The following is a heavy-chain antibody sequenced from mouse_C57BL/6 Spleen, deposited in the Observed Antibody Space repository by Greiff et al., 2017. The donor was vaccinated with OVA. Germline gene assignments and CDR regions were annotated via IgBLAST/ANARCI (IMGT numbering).Heavy chain of an antibody. Sequence: QVQLQQPGAELVKPGASVKMSCKASGYTLTSYWITWVKQRPGQGLEWIGDISPGSGSTNYNEKFKSKATLTVDTSSSTAYMQLSSLTSEDSAVYYCARREVGGDYYAMDYWGQGTSVTVSS. CDR3: ARREVGGDYYAMDY. J-gene: IGHJ4*01. CDR2: ISPGSGST. V-gene: IGHV1-55*01. CDR1: GYTLTSYW.